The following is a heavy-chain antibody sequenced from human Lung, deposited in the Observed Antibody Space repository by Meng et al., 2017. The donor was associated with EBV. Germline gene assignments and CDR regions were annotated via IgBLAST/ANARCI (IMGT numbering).Heavy chain of an antibody. CDR2: IRSKANNYAT. V-gene: IGHV3-73*02. Sequence: EVQLVESGGGWVQPGGSLKLSCAASGFTFSASAMHWVRQAAGKGLEWVGRIRSKANNYATAFGASVEGRFTISRDDSNNTAYLQMNSLKTEDTAVYYCTSRSFWGQGILVTVSS. J-gene: IGHJ4*02. CDR1: GFTFSASA. CDR3: TSRSF.